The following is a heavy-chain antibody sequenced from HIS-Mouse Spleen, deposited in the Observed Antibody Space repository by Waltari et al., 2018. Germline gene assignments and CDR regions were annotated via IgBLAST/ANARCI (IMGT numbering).Heavy chain of an antibody. J-gene: IGHJ2*01. CDR3: AREIPYSSSWYDWYFDL. CDR1: GGSISSSSYY. CDR2: IYYSGSN. Sequence: QLQLQESGPGLVKPSETLSLTCTVSGGSISSSSYYWGWICQPPGKGLEWIGSIYYSGSNYYNPSLKSRVTISVDTSKNQFSLKLSSVTAADTAVYYCAREIPYSSSWYDWYFDLWGRGTLVTVSS. D-gene: IGHD6-13*01. V-gene: IGHV4-39*07.